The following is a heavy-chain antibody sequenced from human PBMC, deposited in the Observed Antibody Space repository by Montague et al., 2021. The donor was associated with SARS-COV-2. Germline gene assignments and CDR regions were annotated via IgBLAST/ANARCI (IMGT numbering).Heavy chain of an antibody. D-gene: IGHD3-9*01. CDR3: ARGVYNRVIFVVSPRDYFAS. J-gene: IGHJ4*02. CDR2: VSHPGSA. V-gene: IGHV4-34*01. Sequence: SETLSLTCAVYTEAFNGYYWTWIRQPPGKGLDWIGEVSHPGSAKYNPSLKSRVTISLNTYRKQVSLRLTSVTAADTATYYCARGVYNRVIFVVSPRDYFASGGQGNRVAVSA. CDR1: TEAFNGYY.